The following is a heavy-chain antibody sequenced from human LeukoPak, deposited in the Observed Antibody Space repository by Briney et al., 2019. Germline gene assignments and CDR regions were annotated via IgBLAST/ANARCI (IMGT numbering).Heavy chain of an antibody. J-gene: IGHJ4*02. CDR2: IDQDGSKK. CDR3: ARSGPYQLPPRPIDY. CDR1: GLTFSNYW. Sequence: GGSLRVSCAASGLTFSNYWMSWPRQAPGRGLEWVANIDQDGSKKYYVDSVKGRFTISRDNPKNSLYLQMNSLRAEDTAVYFCARSGPYQLPPRPIDYWGQGTLVTVSS. V-gene: IGHV3-7*01. D-gene: IGHD2-2*01.